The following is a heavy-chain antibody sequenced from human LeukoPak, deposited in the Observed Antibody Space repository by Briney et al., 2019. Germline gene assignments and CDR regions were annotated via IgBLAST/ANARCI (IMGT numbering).Heavy chain of an antibody. CDR3: ARRPPPGGTAPGVAFDI. Sequence: SETLSLTCTVSGGSISSYYWSWIRQPPGKGLEWIGYFYYSGSTSYNPSLRSRVTISTDTSKNQFSLKLSSVTAADTAVYYCARRPPPGGTAPGVAFDIWGQGTMITVSS. D-gene: IGHD1-7*01. V-gene: IGHV4-59*08. CDR2: FYYSGST. CDR1: GGSISSYY. J-gene: IGHJ3*02.